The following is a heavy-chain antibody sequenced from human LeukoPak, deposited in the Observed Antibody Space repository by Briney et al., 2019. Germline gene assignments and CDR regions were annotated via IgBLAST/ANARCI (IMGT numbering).Heavy chain of an antibody. V-gene: IGHV1-2*06. CDR2: INPNTGGT. CDR3: ARGSATWYFDY. J-gene: IGHJ4*02. Sequence: ASVKVSCKASGYTFIDYFIYWVRQAPGQGLEWMGRINPNTGGTKYAQKFQGRVTMTRDTSISTAYMELTRLRSDDTAVYYCARGSATWYFDYWGQGTLVTVSS. CDR1: GYTFIDYF.